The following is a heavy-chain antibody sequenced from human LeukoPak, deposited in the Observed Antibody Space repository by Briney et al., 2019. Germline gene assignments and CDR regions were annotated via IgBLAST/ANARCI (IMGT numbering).Heavy chain of an antibody. CDR1: GGSISSRSYY. Sequence: SETLSLTCTASGGSISSRSYYWGWIRQPPGKGLEWIGSIYYSGSTYYNPSLKSRVTISVDTSKNKFSLKLSSVTAADTAVYYRASRGGCSSTSCYNWFDPWGQGTLVTVSS. CDR3: ASRGGCSSTSCYNWFDP. CDR2: IYYSGST. J-gene: IGHJ5*02. V-gene: IGHV4-39*07. D-gene: IGHD2-2*01.